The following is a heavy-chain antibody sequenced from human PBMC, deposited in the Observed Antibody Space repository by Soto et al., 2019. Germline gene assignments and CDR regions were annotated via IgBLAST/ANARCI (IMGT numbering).Heavy chain of an antibody. D-gene: IGHD2-15*01. CDR1: GFTVSSNY. CDR2: IYSGGST. V-gene: IGHV3-66*01. J-gene: IGHJ4*02. Sequence: EVQLVESGGGLVQPGGSLRLSCAASGFTVSSNYMSWVRQAPGKGLEWVSVIYSGGSTYYADSVKGRFTISRDNSENTLYLQMNGRRAEDTAVYYCASTCNGGTCSFDSWGQGPLVSVSS. CDR3: ASTCNGGTCSFDS.